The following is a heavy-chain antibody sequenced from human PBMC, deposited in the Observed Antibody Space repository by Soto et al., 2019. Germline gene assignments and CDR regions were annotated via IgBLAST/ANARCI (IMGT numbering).Heavy chain of an antibody. CDR3: AQEKGDNWNDVHWFEP. D-gene: IGHD1-20*01. CDR2: IYHSGST. Sequence: ILSLTWSVSSGSSGSRNCWRWVRKTPGKGLEWIGEIYHSGSTNYNPSLKSRVTISVDKSKNQFSLKLSSVTAADTAVYYCAQEKGDNWNDVHWFEPRGQGTLVTVSP. J-gene: IGHJ5*02. CDR1: SGSSGSRNC. V-gene: IGHV4-4*02.